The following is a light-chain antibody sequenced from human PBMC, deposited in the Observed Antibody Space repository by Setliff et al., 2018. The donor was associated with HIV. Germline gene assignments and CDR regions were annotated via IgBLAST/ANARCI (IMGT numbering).Light chain of an antibody. CDR1: NLWNRY. CDR3: QAYDISTSGV. Sequence: SYELTQPPSVSVSPGQTASIACSGDNLWNRYTSWYQQRPGQSPVLVIYQNTRRPSGIPGRFSGSKSGNTATLTISGTQAIDEADYYCQAYDISTSGVFGTGTKGTVL. CDR2: QNT. V-gene: IGLV3-1*01. J-gene: IGLJ1*01.